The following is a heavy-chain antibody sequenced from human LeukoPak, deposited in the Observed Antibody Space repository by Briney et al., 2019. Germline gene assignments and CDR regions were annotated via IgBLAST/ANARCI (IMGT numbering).Heavy chain of an antibody. CDR1: GGSISSSSYY. Sequence: SETLSLTCTVSGGSISSSSYYWGWIHQPPGKGLEWIGSIYYSGSTYYNPSLKSRVTISVDTSKNQFSLKLSSVTAADTAVYYCASREHTTYSSGWSYHLNWFDPWGQGTLVTVSS. D-gene: IGHD6-19*01. V-gene: IGHV4-39*01. CDR3: ASREHTTYSSGWSYHLNWFDP. CDR2: IYYSGST. J-gene: IGHJ5*02.